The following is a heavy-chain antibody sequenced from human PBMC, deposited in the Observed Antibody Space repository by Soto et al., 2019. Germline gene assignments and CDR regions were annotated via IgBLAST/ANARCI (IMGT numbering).Heavy chain of an antibody. CDR2: IKSKTDGGTT. V-gene: IGHV3-15*01. J-gene: IGHJ2*01. Sequence: KRGGSLRLSCAASGFTFSNAWMRWVRQAPGEGLEWVGRIKSKTDGGTTDYAAPVKGRFTISRDDSKNTLYLQMNSLKTEDTAVYYCTSPLPLGWWGNWYFDLWGRGTRGTVSA. CDR3: TSPLPLGWWGNWYFDL. CDR1: GFTFSNAW. D-gene: IGHD6-19*01.